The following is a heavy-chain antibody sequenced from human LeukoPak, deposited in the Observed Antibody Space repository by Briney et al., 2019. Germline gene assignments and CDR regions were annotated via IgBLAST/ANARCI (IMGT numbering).Heavy chain of an antibody. Sequence: PSETLSLTCTVSGGSISSGDYYWSWIRQPPGKGLEWIGYIYYSGSTYYNPSLKSRVTISVDTSKNQFSLKLSSVTAADTAVYYCARDHPGYCSGGSCYSVTVAFGAFDIWGQGTMVTVSS. V-gene: IGHV4-30-4*01. CDR3: ARDHPGYCSGGSCYSVTVAFGAFDI. D-gene: IGHD2-15*01. J-gene: IGHJ3*02. CDR1: GGSISSGDYY. CDR2: IYYSGST.